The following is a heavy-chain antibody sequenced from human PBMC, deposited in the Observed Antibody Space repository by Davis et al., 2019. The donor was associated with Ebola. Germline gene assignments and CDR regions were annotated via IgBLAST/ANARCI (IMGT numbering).Heavy chain of an antibody. Sequence: SETLSLTCTVSSGSISSSTHYWSWIRQPPGKGLEWIGSIYFGENTYYNPSLNSRVTISVDTSKNQFSLKLTSVTAADTAVYFCAREDYYGSGSSDYWGQGTLVTVSS. CDR3: AREDYYGSGSSDY. J-gene: IGHJ4*02. CDR2: IYFGENT. D-gene: IGHD3-10*01. V-gene: IGHV4-39*07. CDR1: SGSISSSTHY.